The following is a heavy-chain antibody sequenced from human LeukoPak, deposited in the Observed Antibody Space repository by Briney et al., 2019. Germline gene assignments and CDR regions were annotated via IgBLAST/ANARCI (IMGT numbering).Heavy chain of an antibody. D-gene: IGHD3-22*01. CDR2: ISSSSSYI. CDR3: ARTWGEITMIVNY. V-gene: IGHV3-21*01. J-gene: IGHJ4*02. Sequence: GGSLRLSCAASGFTFSSYSMNWVRQAPGKGLEWVSSISSSSSYIYYADSVKGRFTISRDNAKNSLYLQMNSLRAVDTAVYYCARTWGEITMIVNYWGQGTLVTVSS. CDR1: GFTFSSYS.